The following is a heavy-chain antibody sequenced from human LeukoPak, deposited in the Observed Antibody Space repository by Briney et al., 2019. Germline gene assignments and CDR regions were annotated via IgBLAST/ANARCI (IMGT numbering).Heavy chain of an antibody. Sequence: PSQTLSLTCAISGDSVSSNSAAWNWIRQSPSRCLEWPGRTYYRSKWYNDYAVSVKSRITINPDTSKNQFSLQLNSVTPEDTAVYYCTTVSYRGHGSVDYWGQGTLVTVSS. J-gene: IGHJ4*02. CDR3: TTVSYRGHGSVDY. CDR2: TYYRSKWYN. CDR1: GDSVSSNSAA. V-gene: IGHV6-1*01. D-gene: IGHD1-14*01.